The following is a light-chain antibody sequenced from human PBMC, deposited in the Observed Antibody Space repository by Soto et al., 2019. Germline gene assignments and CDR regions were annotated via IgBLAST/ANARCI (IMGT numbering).Light chain of an antibody. J-gene: IGLJ3*02. V-gene: IGLV2-8*01. CDR1: SSDVGYDNY. CDR2: EVT. CDR3: SSTRM. Sequence: QSALTQPPSASGSPGQSVTISCTGTSSDVGYDNYVSWYQQHPGKAPKLMIYEVTKRPSGVPDRFSGSKSGNTASLTVSGLQAEDEADYYCSSTRMFGGGTKLTVL.